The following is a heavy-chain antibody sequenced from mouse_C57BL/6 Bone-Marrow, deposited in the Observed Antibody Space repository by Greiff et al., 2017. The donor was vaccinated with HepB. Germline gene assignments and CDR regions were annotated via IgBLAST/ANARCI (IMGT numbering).Heavy chain of an antibody. Sequence: EVKLMESGGGLVQPGGSLKLSCAASGFTFSDYYMYWVRQTPEKRLEWVAYISNGGGSTYYPDTVKGRFTISRDNAKNTLYLQMSRLKSEDTAMYYCARHWDGYYDYWGQGTTLTVSS. CDR3: ARHWDGYYDY. CDR1: GFTFSDYY. J-gene: IGHJ2*01. D-gene: IGHD2-3*01. V-gene: IGHV5-12*01. CDR2: ISNGGGST.